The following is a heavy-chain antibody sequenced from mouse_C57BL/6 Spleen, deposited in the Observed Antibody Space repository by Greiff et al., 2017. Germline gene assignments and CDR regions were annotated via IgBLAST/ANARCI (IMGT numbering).Heavy chain of an antibody. Sequence: QVQLQQSGAELVRPGASVTLSCKASGYTFTDYEMHWVKQTPVHGLEWIGAIDPETGGTAYNQKFKGKAILTADKSSSTAYMELRSLTSEDSAVYYCTRGEYYFGDWGQGTTLTVAS. CDR1: GYTFTDYE. V-gene: IGHV1-15*01. J-gene: IGHJ2*01. CDR3: TRGEYYFGD. CDR2: IDPETGGT.